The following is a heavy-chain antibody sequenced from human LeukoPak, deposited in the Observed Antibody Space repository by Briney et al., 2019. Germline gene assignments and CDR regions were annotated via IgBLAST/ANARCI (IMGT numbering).Heavy chain of an antibody. CDR3: ASSTSIVGATIPFDY. CDR1: GGTFSSYA. Sequence: SVKVSCKASGGTFSSYAISWVRQAPGQGLEWMGGIIPIFGTANYAQKFQGRVTITADESTSTAYMELSSLRSEDTAVYYCASSTSIVGATIPFDYWGQGTLVTVSS. CDR2: IIPIFGTA. J-gene: IGHJ4*02. V-gene: IGHV1-69*13. D-gene: IGHD1-26*01.